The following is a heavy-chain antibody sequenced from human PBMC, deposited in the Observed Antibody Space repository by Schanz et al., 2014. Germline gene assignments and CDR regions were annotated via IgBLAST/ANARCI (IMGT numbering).Heavy chain of an antibody. D-gene: IGHD3-10*01. Sequence: EVQLVESGGGLIQPGGSLRLSCAASGFGFSSYSMNWVRQAPGKGLEWVSAISASGGTTYYADSVKGRFTISRDNSKNSLYLQMNSRRAEDTAVYYCARIGGSVFDYWAQGTLVTVSS. J-gene: IGHJ4*02. CDR1: GFGFSSYS. CDR2: ISASGGTT. V-gene: IGHV3-48*04. CDR3: ARIGGSVFDY.